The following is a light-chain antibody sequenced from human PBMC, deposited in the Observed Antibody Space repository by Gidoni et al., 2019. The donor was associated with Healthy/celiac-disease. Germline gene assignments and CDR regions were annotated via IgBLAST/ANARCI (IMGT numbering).Light chain of an antibody. CDR1: QSVSSN. J-gene: IGKJ4*01. V-gene: IGKV3-15*01. Sequence: ELVLPQSPATLSVSPGERATLSCRASQSVSSNLAWYHQKPGQAPRHLIYGASTRATGIPARFSGSGSGTEFTLTISSLQSEDFAVNYCQQYNNWPPLTFXGXTKVEIK. CDR3: QQYNNWPPLT. CDR2: GAS.